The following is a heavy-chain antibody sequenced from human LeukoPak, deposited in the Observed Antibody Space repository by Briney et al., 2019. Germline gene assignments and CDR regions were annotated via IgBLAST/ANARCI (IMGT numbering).Heavy chain of an antibody. V-gene: IGHV1-69*05. CDR2: IIPIFGTA. Sequence: ASVKVSCKASGGTFSSYAISWVRQAPGQGLEWMGGIIPIFGTANYAQKFQGRVTITTDESTSTAYMELSSLRSEDTAVYYCARSIFLVGAPNFDYWGQGTLVTVSS. J-gene: IGHJ4*02. D-gene: IGHD1-26*01. CDR3: ARSIFLVGAPNFDY. CDR1: GGTFSSYA.